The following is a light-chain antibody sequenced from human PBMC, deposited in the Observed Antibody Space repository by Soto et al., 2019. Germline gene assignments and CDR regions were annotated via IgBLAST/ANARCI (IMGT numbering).Light chain of an antibody. CDR3: SSYTSSSTLPYV. CDR2: EVS. J-gene: IGLJ1*01. V-gene: IGLV2-14*01. CDR1: SGDIGSYNR. Sequence: QSALTQPASVSGSPGQSITISCTGTSGDIGSYNRVSWYQQHPGKAPKLIIYEVSNRPSGVSNRFSGSKSGNTASLTISGLQAEDEADYYCSSYTSSSTLPYVFGTGTKLTVL.